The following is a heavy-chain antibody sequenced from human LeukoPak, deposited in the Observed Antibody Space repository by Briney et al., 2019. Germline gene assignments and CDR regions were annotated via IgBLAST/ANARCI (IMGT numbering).Heavy chain of an antibody. D-gene: IGHD4-17*01. CDR2: ISSSSSYI. CDR3: AREGPYGDYFDY. V-gene: IGHV3-21*01. J-gene: IGHJ4*02. Sequence: GSLRLSCAASGFTFSSYSMNWVRQAPGKGLEWVSSISSSSSYIYYADSVKGRFTISRDNAKNSLYLQMNSLRAEDTAVYYCAREGPYGDYFDYWGQGTLVTVSS. CDR1: GFTFSSYS.